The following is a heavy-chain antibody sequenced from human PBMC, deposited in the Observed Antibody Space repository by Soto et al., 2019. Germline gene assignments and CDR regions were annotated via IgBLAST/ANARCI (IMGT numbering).Heavy chain of an antibody. D-gene: IGHD1-26*01. J-gene: IGHJ5*02. CDR1: GFSFSSYA. Sequence: PGGSLRLSCAASGFSFSSYAMGWVRQAPGKGLGWVSIISATDVATYYADSVKGHFIIARDDSRRTLFLEMNSLRAEDTAVYHCVKDVYSGSSGQFDPCGQGT. CDR3: VKDVYSGSSGQFDP. CDR2: ISATDVAT. V-gene: IGHV3-23*01.